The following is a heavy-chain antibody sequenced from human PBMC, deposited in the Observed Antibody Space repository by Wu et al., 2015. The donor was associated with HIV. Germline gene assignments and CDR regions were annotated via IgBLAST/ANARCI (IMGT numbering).Heavy chain of an antibody. CDR1: RSTFTGYH. Sequence: QVQLVQSGAEVKKPGASVKVSCKASRSTFTGYHLHWVRQAPGQELEWMGWINPNSGGTKYAQKFQGRVTMTRDTSISTAYLELSRLKSDDTAMYYCAHSENDWLLVDYWGQGTLVTVSS. D-gene: IGHD3-9*01. J-gene: IGHJ4*02. CDR3: AHSENDWLLVDY. V-gene: IGHV1-2*02. CDR2: INPNSGGT.